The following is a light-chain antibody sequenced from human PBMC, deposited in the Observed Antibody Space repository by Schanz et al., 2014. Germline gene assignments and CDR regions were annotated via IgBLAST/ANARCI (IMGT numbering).Light chain of an antibody. V-gene: IGLV2-8*01. CDR3: SSYAGNNDFGV. Sequence: QSALTQPPSASGSPGQSVTISCTGTSSDVGGYNYVSWYQQHPGKAPKLMIYDVSNRPSGVPDRFSGSKSGNTASLTVSGLQAEDEADYYCSSYAGNNDFGVFGGGTKLTVL. J-gene: IGLJ2*01. CDR1: SSDVGGYNY. CDR2: DVS.